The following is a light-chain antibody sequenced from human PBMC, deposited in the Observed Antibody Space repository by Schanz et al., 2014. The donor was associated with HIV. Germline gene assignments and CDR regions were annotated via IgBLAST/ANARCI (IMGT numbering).Light chain of an antibody. V-gene: IGLV2-14*03. J-gene: IGLJ2*01. CDR1: SSDVGGYNY. CDR2: DVS. Sequence: QSALTQPASVSGSPGQSITISCTGTSSDVGGYNYVSWYQQHPGKAPKLMIYDVSNRPSGVSNRFSGSKSGNTASLTISGLQAEDEADYYCSSSAGNNKLLFGGGTKLTVL. CDR3: SSSAGNNKLL.